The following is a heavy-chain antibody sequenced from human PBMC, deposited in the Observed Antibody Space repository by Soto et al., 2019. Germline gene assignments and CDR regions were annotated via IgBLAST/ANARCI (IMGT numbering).Heavy chain of an antibody. CDR2: IWYDGSNK. J-gene: IGHJ4*02. CDR3: ARDSGCSGGSCYVGYFDY. Sequence: QVQLVESGGGVVQPGRSLRLSCAASGFTFSSYGMHWVRQAPGKGLEWVAVIWYDGSNKYYADSVKGRFTISRDNSKNALYLQMNSLRAEDTVVYYCARDSGCSGGSCYVGYFDYWGQGTLVTVSS. CDR1: GFTFSSYG. V-gene: IGHV3-33*01. D-gene: IGHD2-15*01.